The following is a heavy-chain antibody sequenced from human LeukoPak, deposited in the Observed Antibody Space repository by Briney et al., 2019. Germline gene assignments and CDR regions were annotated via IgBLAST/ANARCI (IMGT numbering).Heavy chain of an antibody. J-gene: IGHJ2*01. CDR2: IYHSGST. CDR1: GYSISSGYY. CDR3: ARSPAWYFDL. Sequence: SETLSLTCTVSGYSISSGYYWGWIRPPPGKGLEWIGSIYHSGSTYYNPSLKSRVTISVDTSKNQFSLKLSSVTAADTAVYYCARSPAWYFDLWGRGTLVTVSS. V-gene: IGHV4-38-2*02.